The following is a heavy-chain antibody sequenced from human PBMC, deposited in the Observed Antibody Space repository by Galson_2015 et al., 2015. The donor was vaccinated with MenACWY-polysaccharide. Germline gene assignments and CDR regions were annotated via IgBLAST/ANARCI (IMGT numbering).Heavy chain of an antibody. CDR2: TYYPSKWYS. CDR1: GDSVPSNSGS. D-gene: IGHD6-6*01. V-gene: IGHV6-1*01. J-gene: IGHJ4*02. Sequence: CAISGDSVPSNSGSWHWVRQSPSRALEWLGRTYYPSKWYSYYGASVKGRITINPDTSKNQFSLQLNSVTPEDTAVYYCARIHSGSSSDFEYWGQGTLVTVSS. CDR3: ARIHSGSSSDFEY.